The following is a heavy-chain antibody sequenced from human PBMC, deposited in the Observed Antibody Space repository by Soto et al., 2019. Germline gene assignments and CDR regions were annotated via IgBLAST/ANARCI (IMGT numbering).Heavy chain of an antibody. CDR1: GYTLTELS. Sequence: ASVKVSGKVSGYTLTELSMHWVRQAPGKGLEWMGGFDPEDGETIYAQKFQGRVTMTEDTSTDTAYMELSSLRSEDTAVYYCATATWALYSSSYGRSSDYYYYGMDVWGQGTTVTVSS. CDR2: FDPEDGET. J-gene: IGHJ6*02. V-gene: IGHV1-24*01. D-gene: IGHD6-6*01. CDR3: ATATWALYSSSYGRSSDYYYYGMDV.